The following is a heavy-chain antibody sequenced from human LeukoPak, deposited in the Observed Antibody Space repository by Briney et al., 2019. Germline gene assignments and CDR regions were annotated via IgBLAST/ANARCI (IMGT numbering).Heavy chain of an antibody. J-gene: IGHJ6*03. V-gene: IGHV3-30*18. Sequence: PGGSLRLSCAASGFTFNNYGIHWVRQAPGKGLEWVAVISYDGSNKYYADSVKGRFTISRDNSKNTLYLQMNSLRAEDTAIYYCAKNEGSGLVYYYMDVWGKGTTVTISS. CDR2: ISYDGSNK. CDR1: GFTFNNYG. D-gene: IGHD3-10*01. CDR3: AKNEGSGLVYYYMDV.